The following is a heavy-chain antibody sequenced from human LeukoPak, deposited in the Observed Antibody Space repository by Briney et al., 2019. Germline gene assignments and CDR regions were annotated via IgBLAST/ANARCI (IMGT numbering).Heavy chain of an antibody. Sequence: SETLSLTCTVSGGSISSYYWSWIRQPAGKGLEWIGRIHTTGSTNYNPSLNSRVTMSLDTSKNQFSLKLTSVTAADTAVYSCATRIGGGTSYYFDYWGQGSLVTVSS. V-gene: IGHV4-4*07. CDR3: ATRIGGGTSYYFDY. J-gene: IGHJ4*02. CDR2: IHTTGST. D-gene: IGHD6-6*01. CDR1: GGSISSYY.